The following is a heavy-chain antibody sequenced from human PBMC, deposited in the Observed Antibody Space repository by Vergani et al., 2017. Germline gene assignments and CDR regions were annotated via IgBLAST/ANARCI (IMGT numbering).Heavy chain of an antibody. CDR3: ARGASGDYVSSVDY. CDR2: ISYDGSNK. V-gene: IGHV3-30-3*01. Sequence: QVQLVESGGGVVQPGRSLRLSCAASGFTFSRYAMHWVRQAPGKGLEWVAVISYDGSNKYYADSVKGRFTISRDNSKNTLYLQMNSLRADDTAVYYCARGASGDYVSSVDYWGQGTLVTVSS. CDR1: GFTFSRYA. D-gene: IGHD4-17*01. J-gene: IGHJ4*02.